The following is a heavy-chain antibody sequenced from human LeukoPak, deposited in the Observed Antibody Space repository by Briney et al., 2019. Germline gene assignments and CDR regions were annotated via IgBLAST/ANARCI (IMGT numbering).Heavy chain of an antibody. CDR1: GDSVSSNSAA. CDR3: AGGYRGYDYYFDY. J-gene: IGHJ4*02. D-gene: IGHD5-12*01. Sequence: SQTLSLTCAIPGDSVSSNSAAWNWIRQSPSRGLEWLGRTYYRSKWYKDFAVSVRSRITINPDTSKNQFSLQLTSVTPEDTAVYYCAGGYRGYDYYFDYWGQGTLVTVSS. V-gene: IGHV6-1*01. CDR2: TYYRSKWYK.